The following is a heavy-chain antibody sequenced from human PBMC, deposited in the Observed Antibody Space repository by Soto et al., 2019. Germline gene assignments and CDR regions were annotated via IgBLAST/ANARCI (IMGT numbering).Heavy chain of an antibody. CDR2: IWYDGSNK. V-gene: IGHV3-33*01. CDR3: ARDLRDFWSGYSYYYGMDV. Sequence: GGSLRLSCAASGFTFSSYGMHWVRQAPGKGLEWVAVIWYDGSNKYYADSVKGRFTISRDNSKNTLYLQMNSLRAEDTAVYYCARDLRDFWSGYSYYYGMDVWGQGTTVTVSS. J-gene: IGHJ6*02. CDR1: GFTFSSYG. D-gene: IGHD3-3*01.